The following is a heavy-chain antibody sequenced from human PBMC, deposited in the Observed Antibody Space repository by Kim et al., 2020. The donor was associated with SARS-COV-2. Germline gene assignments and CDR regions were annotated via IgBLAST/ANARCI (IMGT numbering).Heavy chain of an antibody. CDR1: GYTFTDYH. V-gene: IGHV1-2*06. CDR3: ARSSLLVFDY. CDR2: LSANSGGT. J-gene: IGHJ4*02. Sequence: ASVKVSCKASGYTFTDYHIHWVRQAPGQGLEWMGRLSANSGGTNYAQRFQGRVTMTRDTSISTVYLEMTRLRSDDTAVYYCARSSLLVFDYWGQGTLVPV. D-gene: IGHD2-15*01.